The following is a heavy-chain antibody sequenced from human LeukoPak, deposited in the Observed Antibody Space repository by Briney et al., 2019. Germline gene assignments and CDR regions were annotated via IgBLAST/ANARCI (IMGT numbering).Heavy chain of an antibody. CDR3: AYKWSCDY. V-gene: IGHV3-23*01. Sequence: GGSLRLSCAASGFTFSSYAMSWVRQAPGEGLEWASSISDSSDNTYYADSVKGRFITSRDNSKKTLYLQMSSLRAEDSAIYYCAYKWSCDYWGQGTLVTVSS. CDR1: GFTFSSYA. CDR2: ISDSSDNT. J-gene: IGHJ4*02. D-gene: IGHD1-1*01.